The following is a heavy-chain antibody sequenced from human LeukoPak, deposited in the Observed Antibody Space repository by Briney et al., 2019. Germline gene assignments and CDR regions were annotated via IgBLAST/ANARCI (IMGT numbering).Heavy chain of an antibody. Sequence: SGTLSLTCVVTGGSIGDYYWSWIRQAPGRGLEWIAYMHYNGIQNYNPSPKSRATVSIATSINQFSLRVDSVTAADTAVYYCARHGGSAFYFHHQRAFDIWGQGTVVTVSS. J-gene: IGHJ3*02. D-gene: IGHD3-10*01. V-gene: IGHV4-59*08. CDR2: MHYNGIQ. CDR3: ARHGGSAFYFHHQRAFDI. CDR1: GGSIGDYY.